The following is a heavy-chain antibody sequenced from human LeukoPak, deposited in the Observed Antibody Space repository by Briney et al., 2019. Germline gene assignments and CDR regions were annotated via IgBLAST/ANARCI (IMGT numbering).Heavy chain of an antibody. D-gene: IGHD3-22*01. J-gene: IGHJ4*02. Sequence: ASVKVSCKASGYTFTGYYMHWVRQAPGQGLEWMGWINPNSGGTNYAQKFQGRVTMTRDTSISTAYMELESLRSDDTAVYYCAISQGSYYDTSGYLGGDYWGQGTLVTVSS. CDR2: INPNSGGT. V-gene: IGHV1-2*02. CDR3: AISQGSYYDTSGYLGGDY. CDR1: GYTFTGYY.